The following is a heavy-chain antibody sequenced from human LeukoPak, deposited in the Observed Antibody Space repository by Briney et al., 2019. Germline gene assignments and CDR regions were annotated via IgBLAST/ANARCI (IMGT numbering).Heavy chain of an antibody. CDR3: ARGHGYSGHALAY. CDR1: GGSISSGGYY. V-gene: IGHV4-31*03. J-gene: IGHJ4*02. CDR2: IYDSVST. D-gene: IGHD5-12*01. Sequence: SETLSLTCTVSGGSISSGGYYWNWIRQHPGKGLEWIGYIYDSVSTFYNPSLKSRVTISLDTSKNQFSLQLNSVTAADTAVYYCARGHGYSGHALAYWGQGILVTVSS.